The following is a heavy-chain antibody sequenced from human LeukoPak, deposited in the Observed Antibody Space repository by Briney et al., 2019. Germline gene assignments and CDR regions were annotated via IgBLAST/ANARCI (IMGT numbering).Heavy chain of an antibody. Sequence: GGSLRLSCAASGFTFSNYAMSWVRQAPGKGLEWVSAITGSGGNTYYADSVKGRFTISRDNSQNTVFLQMNSLRAEDTAVYYCAKWGDYDVLTGYYVSDYWGQGTLVTVSS. D-gene: IGHD3-9*01. CDR1: GFTFSNYA. CDR2: ITGSGGNT. V-gene: IGHV3-23*01. CDR3: AKWGDYDVLTGYYVSDY. J-gene: IGHJ4*02.